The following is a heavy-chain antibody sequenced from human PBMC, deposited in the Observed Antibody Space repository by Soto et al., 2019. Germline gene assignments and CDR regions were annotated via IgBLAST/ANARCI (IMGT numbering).Heavy chain of an antibody. CDR1: GFTFNTFA. CDR2: LSGSGSLS. D-gene: IGHD2-15*01. Sequence: EVLLLESGGGLVQPGGSLRLSCAASGFTFNTFAMTWVRQAPGKGLEWVSALSGSGSLSYYADSVKGRFTISRDNSKNTMYLQMNNLRVDVTAVYFCARDRGGALDSWGQGTPVTVSS. J-gene: IGHJ4*02. V-gene: IGHV3-23*01. CDR3: ARDRGGALDS.